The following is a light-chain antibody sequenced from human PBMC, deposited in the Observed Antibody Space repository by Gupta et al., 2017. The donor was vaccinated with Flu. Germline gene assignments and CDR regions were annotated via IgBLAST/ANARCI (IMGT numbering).Light chain of an antibody. J-gene: IGKJ2*01. V-gene: IGKV3-11*01. Sequence: EIVLTQSPPTLSLSPGERATLSCRASQSVGTYLAWYQQKPGQTPRLLIYDASNRATGIPARFSGSGSGTDFTLTISSREPEDFAVYYCQKRSNWPPYTFGQGTKLEI. CDR1: QSVGTY. CDR3: QKRSNWPPYT. CDR2: DAS.